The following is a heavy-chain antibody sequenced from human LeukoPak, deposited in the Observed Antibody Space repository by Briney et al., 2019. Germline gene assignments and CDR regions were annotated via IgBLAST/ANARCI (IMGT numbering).Heavy chain of an antibody. CDR3: ARSRGGQWLSYGMDV. CDR2: IWYDGSNK. J-gene: IGHJ6*02. CDR1: GFTFSSYG. D-gene: IGHD6-19*01. V-gene: IGHV3-33*01. Sequence: GGSLRLSCAASGFTFSSYGMHWVRQAPGKGLEWVAVIWYDGSNKYYADSVKGRFTISRDSSKNTLYLQMNSLRAEDTAVYYCARSRGGQWLSYGMDVWGQGTTVTVSS.